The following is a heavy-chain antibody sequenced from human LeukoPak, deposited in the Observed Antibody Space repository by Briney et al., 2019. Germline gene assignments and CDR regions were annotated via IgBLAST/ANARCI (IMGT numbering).Heavy chain of an antibody. V-gene: IGHV1-18*01. CDR3: ARAGYCSSTSCYHQPNNWFDP. Sequence: ASVKVSCKASGYTFTSYGISWVRQAPGQGLERMGWISAYNVNTNYAQKLQGRVTMTTDTSTSTAYMELRSLRSDDTAVYYCARAGYCSSTSCYHQPNNWFDPWGQGTLVTVSS. CDR1: GYTFTSYG. CDR2: ISAYNVNT. D-gene: IGHD2-2*01. J-gene: IGHJ5*02.